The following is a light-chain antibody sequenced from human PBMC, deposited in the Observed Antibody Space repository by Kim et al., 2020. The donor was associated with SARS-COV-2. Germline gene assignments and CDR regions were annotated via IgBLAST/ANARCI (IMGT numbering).Light chain of an antibody. J-gene: IGKJ4*01. CDR2: DAY. V-gene: IGKV3-11*01. CDR1: QSVGSC. Sequence: EIVLTQSPATLSLSPGERATLSCRASQSVGSCLAWYQQKPGQSPRLLIYDAYNRATGIPARFSGSGSGTDFTLTISSLEPEDFGVYYCQQRRNWPPEFTFGGGTKVDIK. CDR3: QQRRNWPPEFT.